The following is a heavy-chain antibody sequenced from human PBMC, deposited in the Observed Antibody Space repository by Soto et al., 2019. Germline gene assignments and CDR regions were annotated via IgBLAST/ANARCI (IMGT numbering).Heavy chain of an antibody. V-gene: IGHV3-21*01. D-gene: IGHD3-10*01. Sequence: GGSLRLSCAASGFTFSSYSMNWVRQAPGKGLEWVSSISSSSSYIYYADSVKGRFTISRDNAKNSLYLQMNSLRAEDTAVYYCARAIFRDSWFDPWGQGTLVTVSS. CDR1: GFTFSSYS. CDR3: ARAIFRDSWFDP. CDR2: ISSSSSYI. J-gene: IGHJ5*02.